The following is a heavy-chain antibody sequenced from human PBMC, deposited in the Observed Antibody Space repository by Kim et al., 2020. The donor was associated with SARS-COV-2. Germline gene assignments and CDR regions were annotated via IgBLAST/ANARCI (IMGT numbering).Heavy chain of an antibody. V-gene: IGHV3-21*01. J-gene: IGHJ4*02. CDR1: GFTFSRYT. Sequence: GGSLRLSCAASGFTFSRYTMHWVRQAPGKGLEWVSSISSSSIYIEYADSVKGRFTISRDNAKNSLYLQMNSLRAEDTAVYYCAREDKDNTFIDYWGQGTLVTFSS. CDR3: AREDKDNTFIDY. CDR2: ISSSSIYI. D-gene: IGHD2-15*01.